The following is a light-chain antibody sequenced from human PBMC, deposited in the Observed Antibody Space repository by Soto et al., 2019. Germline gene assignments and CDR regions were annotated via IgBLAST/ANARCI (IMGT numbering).Light chain of an antibody. CDR3: QQTSSFPLT. CDR1: QGLVNW. J-gene: IGKJ4*01. CDR2: AAS. V-gene: IGKV1-12*01. Sequence: DIPVTQSPSSVSASVGDRVTITCRASQGLVNWLAWYQQKPGKAPKLLIYAASSFQSGVPSRFSGSGAGADFTLTISSLQPEDCATYYCQQTSSFPLTFGGGTKVEIK.